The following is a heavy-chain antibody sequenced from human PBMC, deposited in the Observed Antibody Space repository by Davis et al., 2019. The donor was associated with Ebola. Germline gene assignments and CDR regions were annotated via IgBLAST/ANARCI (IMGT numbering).Heavy chain of an antibody. J-gene: IGHJ6*02. V-gene: IGHV1-46*01. Sequence: AASVKVSCKTSGYTFTSYYMHWVRQAPGQGLEWMGIINPSGGSTSYAQKFQGRVTMTRDTSTSTVYMELSSLRSEDTALYYCAKDNYYYGMDVWGQGTTVTVSS. CDR2: INPSGGST. CDR3: AKDNYYYGMDV. CDR1: GYTFTSYY.